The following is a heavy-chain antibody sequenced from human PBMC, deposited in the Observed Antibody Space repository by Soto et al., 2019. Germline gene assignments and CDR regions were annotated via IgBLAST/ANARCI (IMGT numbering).Heavy chain of an antibody. CDR3: ASGQGEASTWFDP. J-gene: IGHJ5*02. V-gene: IGHV4-31*03. D-gene: IGHD2-2*01. CDR1: GASIRSGGYY. CDR2: IYDNGTT. Sequence: SETLSLTCTVSGASIRSGGYYWSWIRQDPGKGLEWLGYIYDNGTTYYNPSLKSRVSISRDTSKNQFSLKMTSLTAADTAIYYCASGQGEASTWFDPWGQGTKVTVSS.